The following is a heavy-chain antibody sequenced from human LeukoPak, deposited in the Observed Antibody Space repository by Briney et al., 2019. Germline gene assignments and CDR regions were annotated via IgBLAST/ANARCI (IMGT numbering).Heavy chain of an antibody. CDR3: ASLVGATLFDY. Sequence: GGSLRLSCAASGFTFSSFAMSWVRQAPGKGLEWVSAISGSAGSTYYADSVKGRFTISRDNAKNSLYLQMNSLRAEDTAVYYCASLVGATLFDYWGQGTLVTVSS. V-gene: IGHV3-23*01. CDR1: GFTFSSFA. D-gene: IGHD1-26*01. J-gene: IGHJ4*02. CDR2: ISGSAGST.